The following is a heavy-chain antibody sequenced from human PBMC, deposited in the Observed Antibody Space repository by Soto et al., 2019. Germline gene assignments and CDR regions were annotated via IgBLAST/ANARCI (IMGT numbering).Heavy chain of an antibody. CDR1: GGSISSGGYY. D-gene: IGHD6-19*01. CDR3: AIDFTDSSGPTLGMGV. Sequence: QVQLQESGPGLVKPSQTLSLTCTVSGGSISSGGYYWSWIRQHPGKGLEWSGYIYYSGSTYYNPSLKSRVTISVDTSKNQFSLKLSSVTAADTAVYYCAIDFTDSSGPTLGMGVWGQGTTVTVSS. J-gene: IGHJ6*02. V-gene: IGHV4-31*03. CDR2: IYYSGST.